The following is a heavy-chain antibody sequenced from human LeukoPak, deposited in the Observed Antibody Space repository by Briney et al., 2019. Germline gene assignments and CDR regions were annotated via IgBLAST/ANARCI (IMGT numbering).Heavy chain of an antibody. CDR2: ISRSSSHI. V-gene: IGHV3-21*01. Sequence: GGSLRLSCAASGFTFSSYSMNWVRQAPGKGLEWVSSISRSSSHIYYVDSVKGRFTISRDNAKNSLYLQMNSLRAEDTAVYYCASVILTGPYYYYGMDVWGQGTTVTVSS. CDR1: GFTFSSYS. D-gene: IGHD3-9*01. J-gene: IGHJ6*02. CDR3: ASVILTGPYYYYGMDV.